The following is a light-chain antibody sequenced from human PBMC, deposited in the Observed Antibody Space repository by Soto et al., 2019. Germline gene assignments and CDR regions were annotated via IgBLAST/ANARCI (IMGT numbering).Light chain of an antibody. CDR3: QNYGSAPRT. Sequence: DIPMTQSPSSLSASVGDRISISCRASQDTRNYLASFQQKPGQLPKLLIYSASTRHASVPTRFSGSGSATDFTLTISRLHPEDVAIYYCQNYGSAPRTFGQGTRVEIK. CDR1: QDTRNY. J-gene: IGKJ1*01. V-gene: IGKV1-27*01. CDR2: SAS.